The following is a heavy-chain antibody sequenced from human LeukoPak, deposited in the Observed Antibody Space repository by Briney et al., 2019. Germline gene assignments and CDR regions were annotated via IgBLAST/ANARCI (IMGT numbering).Heavy chain of an antibody. J-gene: IGHJ4*02. CDR2: ISGSGGSI. Sequence: GGPLRLSCTASGFTFSDYAMSWVRQAPGKGLEWVSGISGSGGSIRYADSVKGRFIISRDNSKNTLYLQMNSLRAEDTAVYYCAKGGDGYNYYFDYWGQETLVTVSS. CDR1: GFTFSDYA. CDR3: AKGGDGYNYYFDY. D-gene: IGHD5-24*01. V-gene: IGHV3-23*01.